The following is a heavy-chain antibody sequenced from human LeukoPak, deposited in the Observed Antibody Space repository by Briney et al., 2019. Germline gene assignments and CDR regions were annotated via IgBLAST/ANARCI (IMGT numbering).Heavy chain of an antibody. D-gene: IGHD3-22*01. V-gene: IGHV4-31*03. Sequence: SQTLSLTCTVSGGSISSGGYSWSWIRQHPGKGLEWIGYIYYSGSTYYNPSLKSRVTISVDTSKNQFSLKLSSVTAADTAVYYCARSGYSDAFDIWGQGTMVTVSS. CDR2: IYYSGST. J-gene: IGHJ3*02. CDR1: GGSISSGGYS. CDR3: ARSGYSDAFDI.